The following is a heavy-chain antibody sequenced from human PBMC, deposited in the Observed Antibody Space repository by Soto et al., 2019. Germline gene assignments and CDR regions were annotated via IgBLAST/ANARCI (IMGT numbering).Heavy chain of an antibody. CDR2: ISSNGGST. D-gene: IGHD1-20*01. V-gene: IGHV3-64D*08. CDR3: AKASLRGIFAY. J-gene: IGHJ4*02. CDR1: GFTFSSYA. Sequence: GGSLRLCCSASGFTFSSYAMHWVRQAPGKGLEYVSAISSNGGSTYYADSVKGRFTISRDNSKNTLYLQMSSLRVEDTAVYYCAKASLRGIFAYWGQGTQVTVSS.